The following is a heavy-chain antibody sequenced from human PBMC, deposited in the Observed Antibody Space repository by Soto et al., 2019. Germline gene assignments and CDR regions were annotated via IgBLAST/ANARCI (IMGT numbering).Heavy chain of an antibody. V-gene: IGHV5-51*01. CDR2: IYPDDSDT. CDR1: GYSFSNYW. CDR3: ARSAIFGVAPYYNHGMDV. D-gene: IGHD3-3*01. J-gene: IGHJ6*02. Sequence: GESLKISCKGSGYSFSNYWIGWVRQMPGKGLEWMGIIYPDDSDTRYSPSFHGQVTISADKSISTAYPHWSSLKASDTAIYYCARSAIFGVAPYYNHGMDVWGQGTTVTVSS.